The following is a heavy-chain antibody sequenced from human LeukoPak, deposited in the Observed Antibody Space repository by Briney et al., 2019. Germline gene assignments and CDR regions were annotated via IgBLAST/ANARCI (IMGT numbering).Heavy chain of an antibody. D-gene: IGHD2-2*01. CDR2: ISSDSSTI. CDR3: ANTEYQRLGTDY. Sequence: GGSLRLSCAASGFTFSDYYMSWLRQAPGKGLEWVSYISSDSSTIYFADSVKGRFTISRDNAKNSLYLQMNSLRTEDTAVYYCANTEYQRLGTDYWGQGTLVTVSS. V-gene: IGHV3-11*04. CDR1: GFTFSDYY. J-gene: IGHJ4*02.